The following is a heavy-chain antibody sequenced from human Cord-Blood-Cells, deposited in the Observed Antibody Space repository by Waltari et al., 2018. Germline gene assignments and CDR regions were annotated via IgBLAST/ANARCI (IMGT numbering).Heavy chain of an antibody. Sequence: QVQLQQWGAGLLKPSETLSLTCAVYGGSFSGYYWSWIRQPPGKGLEWIGEINHSGSTNYNPSLKDRVTISVDTSKNHFSLKLSAVTAADTAVYYCARGYCSSTSCYKRGYFDLWGRGTLVTVSS. V-gene: IGHV4-34*01. J-gene: IGHJ2*01. CDR3: ARGYCSSTSCYKRGYFDL. CDR1: GGSFSGYY. CDR2: INHSGST. D-gene: IGHD2-2*02.